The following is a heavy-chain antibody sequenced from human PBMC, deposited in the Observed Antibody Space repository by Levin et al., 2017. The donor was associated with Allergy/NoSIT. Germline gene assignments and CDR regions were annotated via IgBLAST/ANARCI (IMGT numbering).Heavy chain of an antibody. D-gene: IGHD3-3*01. CDR3: AKATHSDFSSGYSGYYRGMDV. CDR1: GLTFSSYA. CDR2: LSGSGDYS. Sequence: HPGGSLRLSCAASGLTFSSYAMTWVRQAPGRGLEWVSGLSGSGDYSYYADSVKGRFTVSRDNSKNTLYRQMKSLRVEETAVYYCAKATHSDFSSGYSGYYRGMDVWGQGTTVTVSS. J-gene: IGHJ6*02. V-gene: IGHV3-23*01.